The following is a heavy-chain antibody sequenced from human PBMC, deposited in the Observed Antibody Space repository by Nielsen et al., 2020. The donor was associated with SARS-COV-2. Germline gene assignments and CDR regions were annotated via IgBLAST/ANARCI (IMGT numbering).Heavy chain of an antibody. J-gene: IGHJ4*02. CDR3: ARLVGYSYGWSPFDH. CDR2: IYYSGST. D-gene: IGHD5-18*01. V-gene: IGHV4-31*03. Sequence: SETLSLTCSVSGDSVNSGTYYWSWIRQHPGKGLEWIGYIYYSGSTYYNPSLESRVTMSLDTSKNQFSLNLTSVTAADTAVYYCARLVGYSYGWSPFDHWVQGALVTVSS. CDR1: GDSVNSGTYY.